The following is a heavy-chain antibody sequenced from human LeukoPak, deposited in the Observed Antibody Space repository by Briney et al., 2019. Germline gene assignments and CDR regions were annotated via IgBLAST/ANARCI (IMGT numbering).Heavy chain of an antibody. CDR2: ISAYNGNT. CDR1: GYTFTSYG. D-gene: IGHD2-15*01. J-gene: IGHJ6*03. CDR3: ARESGGRGPGRPDYYYYMDV. Sequence: ASVKVSCKASGYTFTSYGISWVRQAPGQGLEWMGWISAYNGNTNYAQKLQGRVTMTTDTSTSTAYMELRSLRSDDTAVYYCARESGGRGPGRPDYYYYMDVWGKGTTVTISS. V-gene: IGHV1-18*01.